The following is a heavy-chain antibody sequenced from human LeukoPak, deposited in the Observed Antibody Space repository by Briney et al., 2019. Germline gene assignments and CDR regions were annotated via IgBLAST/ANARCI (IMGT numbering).Heavy chain of an antibody. J-gene: IGHJ4*02. CDR2: ISYDGSNK. D-gene: IGHD3-10*01. V-gene: IGHV3-30*18. Sequence: GGSLRLSCAASGLTFSSYGMHWVRQAPGKGLEWVAVISYDGSNKYNADSVKGRVTISRDNSKNTLYLQMNSLRAEDTAVYYCAKDRRLDYGSGSYLDYWGQGTLVTVSS. CDR1: GLTFSSYG. CDR3: AKDRRLDYGSGSYLDY.